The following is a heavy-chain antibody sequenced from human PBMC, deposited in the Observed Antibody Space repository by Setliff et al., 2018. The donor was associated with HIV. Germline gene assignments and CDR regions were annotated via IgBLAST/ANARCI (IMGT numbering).Heavy chain of an antibody. CDR1: GGSISSHY. J-gene: IGHJ6*03. V-gene: IGHV4-59*11. CDR2: IYYSGST. Sequence: SETLSLTCTVSGGSISSHYWSWIRQPPGKGLEWIGYIYYSGSTNYNPSLKSRVTISVDTSKNQFSLKLTSVTAADTAVYYCARDRGSSYYYYYYMDVWGKGTTVTVSS. D-gene: IGHD6-6*01. CDR3: ARDRGSSYYYYYYMDV.